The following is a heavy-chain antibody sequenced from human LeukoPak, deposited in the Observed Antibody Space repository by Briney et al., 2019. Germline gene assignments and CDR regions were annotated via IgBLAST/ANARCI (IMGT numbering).Heavy chain of an antibody. CDR3: ARDLGGRAGS. V-gene: IGHV3-74*01. D-gene: IGHD1-26*01. CDR1: GFTFSTCA. J-gene: IGHJ6*02. CDR2: LNEDGRTT. Sequence: GGSLRLSCVASGFTFSTCAMSWVRQAPGKGLEWVSRLNEDGRTTTYADSVQGRVAISRDNNKNTLYLLLYSLRVDDTAVYYCARDLGGRAGSWGQGTTVTVSS.